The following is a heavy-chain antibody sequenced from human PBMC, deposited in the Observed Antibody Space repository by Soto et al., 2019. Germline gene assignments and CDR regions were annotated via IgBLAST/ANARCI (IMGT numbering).Heavy chain of an antibody. D-gene: IGHD6-19*01. CDR1: GGSISSGGYS. CDR2: IYHSGST. CDR3: ASFGQQWLGDFDY. Sequence: SETLSLTCAVSGGSISSGGYSWSWIRQPPGKGLEWIGYIYHSGSTYYNPSLKSRVTISVDRSKNQFSLKLSSVTAADTAVYYCASFGQQWLGDFDYWGQGTLVTVSS. J-gene: IGHJ4*02. V-gene: IGHV4-30-2*01.